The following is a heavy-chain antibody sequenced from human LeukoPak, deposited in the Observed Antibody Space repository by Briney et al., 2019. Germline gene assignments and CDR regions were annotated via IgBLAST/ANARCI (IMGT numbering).Heavy chain of an antibody. D-gene: IGHD3-22*01. CDR1: GGSFSGYY. CDR3: ARERYYDSSGYSRAGGAFDI. J-gene: IGHJ3*02. V-gene: IGHV4-34*01. Sequence: SETLSLTCAVYGGSFSGYYWSWIRQPPGKGLEWIGEINHSGDATYNPSLKSRVTISVDTSKNQFSLKLSSVTAADTAVYYCARERYYDSSGYSRAGGAFDIWGQGTMVTVSS. CDR2: INHSGDA.